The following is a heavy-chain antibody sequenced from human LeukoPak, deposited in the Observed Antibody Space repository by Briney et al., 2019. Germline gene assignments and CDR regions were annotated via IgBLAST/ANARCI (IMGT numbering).Heavy chain of an antibody. CDR1: GFTFSSYW. CDR3: ARKESGYDY. CDR2: ISSSSSTI. Sequence: SGGSLRLSCAASGFTFSSYWMSWVRQAPGKGLEWVSYISSSSSTIYYADSVKGRFTISRDNAKNSLYLQMNSLRAEDTAVYYCARKESGYDYWGQGTLVTVSS. V-gene: IGHV3-48*01. J-gene: IGHJ4*02. D-gene: IGHD5-12*01.